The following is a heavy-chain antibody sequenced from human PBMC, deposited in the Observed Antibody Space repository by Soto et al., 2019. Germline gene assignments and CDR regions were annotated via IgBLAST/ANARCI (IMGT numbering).Heavy chain of an antibody. CDR2: IYSGGST. Sequence: GGSLRLSCAASGFTVSSNYMSWVRQAPGKGLEWVSVIYSGGSTYYADSVKGRFTISRDNSKNTLYLQMNSLRAEDTAVYYCARDHPRPSITGTTRAHAFDIWGQGTMVTVSS. J-gene: IGHJ3*02. CDR1: GFTVSSNY. V-gene: IGHV3-66*01. D-gene: IGHD1-20*01. CDR3: ARDHPRPSITGTTRAHAFDI.